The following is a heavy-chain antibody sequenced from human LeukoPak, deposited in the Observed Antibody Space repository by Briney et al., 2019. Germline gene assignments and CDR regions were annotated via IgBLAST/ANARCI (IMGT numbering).Heavy chain of an antibody. CDR3: ARDPANSSSWTGGLY. J-gene: IGHJ4*02. Sequence: GGSLRLSCAASGFPFSSYRIHWVRQAPGKGRGWVAAISKDGNNKFYADSVNGRFTISRNNPKNTMNLQMNSLRAEDTAVYYCARDPANSSSWTGGLYWGQGTLVTVSS. CDR2: ISKDGNNK. D-gene: IGHD6-13*01. V-gene: IGHV3-30*03. CDR1: GFPFSSYR.